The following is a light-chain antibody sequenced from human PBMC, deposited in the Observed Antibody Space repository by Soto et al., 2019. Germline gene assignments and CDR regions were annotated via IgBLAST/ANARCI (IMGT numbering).Light chain of an antibody. Sequence: EIVLTQSPGTLSLSPGERATLSCRASQSVSSSYLAWYQQKPGQAPRLLIYAASSRATGIPDRFSGSGSGTDFTLTISRLEPEDCAVYYCQQYGSSGYTFGQGTKLEIK. CDR3: QQYGSSGYT. CDR2: AAS. J-gene: IGKJ2*01. V-gene: IGKV3-20*01. CDR1: QSVSSSY.